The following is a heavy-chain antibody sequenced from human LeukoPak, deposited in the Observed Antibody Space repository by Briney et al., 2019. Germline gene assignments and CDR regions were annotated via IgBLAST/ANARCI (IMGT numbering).Heavy chain of an antibody. J-gene: IGHJ4*02. Sequence: GGSLRLSCAAYGFTVSINYMSWVRQAPGKGLEWVSVIYSGGSTYYADSVKGRFTISRDNSKNTLYLQMNSLRAEDTAVYYCARGRYSGGYYFDYWGQGTLVTVSS. D-gene: IGHD1-26*01. CDR3: ARGRYSGGYYFDY. V-gene: IGHV3-66*01. CDR1: GFTVSINY. CDR2: IYSGGST.